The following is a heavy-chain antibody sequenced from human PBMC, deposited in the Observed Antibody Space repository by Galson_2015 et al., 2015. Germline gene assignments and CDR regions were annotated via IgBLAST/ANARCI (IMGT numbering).Heavy chain of an antibody. D-gene: IGHD6-13*01. CDR1: YG. V-gene: IGHV3-33*01. Sequence: YGMHWVRQAPGKGLEWVAVIWYDGSNKYYTDSVKGRFTISRDNSKKTLYLQMNSLRAEDTAVYYCARDESMSAAGTDYWGQGTLVTVSS. J-gene: IGHJ4*02. CDR3: ARDESMSAAGTDY. CDR2: IWYDGSNK.